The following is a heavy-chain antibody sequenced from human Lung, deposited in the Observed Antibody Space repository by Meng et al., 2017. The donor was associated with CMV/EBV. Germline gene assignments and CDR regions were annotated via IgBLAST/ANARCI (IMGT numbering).Heavy chain of an antibody. Sequence: GESXKISCAASGFTFSSYWMHWVRQAPGKGLVWVSRINSDGSSTSYADSVKGRFTISRDNAKNTLYLQMNSLRAEDTAVYYCARAADLYDYYDSSGYYGYWXQGTLVTVSS. CDR2: INSDGSST. CDR3: ARAADLYDYYDSSGYYGY. J-gene: IGHJ4*02. V-gene: IGHV3-74*01. CDR1: GFTFSSYW. D-gene: IGHD3-22*01.